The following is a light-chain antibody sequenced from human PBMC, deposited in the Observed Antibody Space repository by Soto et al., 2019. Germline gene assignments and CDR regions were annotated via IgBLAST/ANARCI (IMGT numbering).Light chain of an antibody. CDR1: QSVSSY. J-gene: IGKJ1*01. CDR2: DAS. CDR3: QQRSNWWT. Sequence: EIVLTQSPATLSLSPGERATLSCRASQSVSSYLAWYQQKPGQAPRLLIYDASNRATGIPARFSGSGSGTDFTLTISILEPEDFAVYYCQQRSNWWTFGQGTKVEIK. V-gene: IGKV3-11*01.